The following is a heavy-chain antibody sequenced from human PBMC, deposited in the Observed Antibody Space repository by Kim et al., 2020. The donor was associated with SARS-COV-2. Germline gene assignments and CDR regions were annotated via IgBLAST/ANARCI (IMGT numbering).Heavy chain of an antibody. V-gene: IGHV3-23*01. D-gene: IGHD3-10*01. CDR3: AKYFSASSGGYYSCGV. J-gene: IGHJ3*01. CDR2: ISPDGGGA. CDR1: GFTFGTYV. Sequence: GGSLRLSCAATGFTFGTYVMTWLRQAPGKGLEWVSVISPDGGGAYYADSVKGRFIISRDNSENTVYLQMNSLRAEDTAVYYCAKYFSASSGGYYSCGVW.